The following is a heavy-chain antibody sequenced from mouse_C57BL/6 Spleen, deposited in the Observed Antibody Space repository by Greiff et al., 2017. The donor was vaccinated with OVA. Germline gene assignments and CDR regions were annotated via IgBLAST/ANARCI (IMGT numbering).Heavy chain of an antibody. J-gene: IGHJ4*01. CDR3: ATYYDYLYAMDY. CDR1: GFTFSDYG. CDR2: ISSGSSTI. V-gene: IGHV5-17*01. Sequence: EVKLMASGGGLVKPGGSLKLSCAASGFTFSDYGMHWVRQAPEKGLEWVAYISSGSSTIYYADTVKGRFTISRDNAKNTLFLQMTSLRSEDTAMYYCATYYDYLYAMDYWGQGTSVTVSS. D-gene: IGHD2-4*01.